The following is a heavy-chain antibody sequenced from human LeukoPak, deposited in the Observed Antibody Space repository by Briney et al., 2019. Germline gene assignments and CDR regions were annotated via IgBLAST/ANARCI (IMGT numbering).Heavy chain of an antibody. CDR2: IRSKAYGGTT. V-gene: IGHV3-49*04. D-gene: IGHD3-3*01. CDR3: TRGGVRLPPQY. J-gene: IGHJ4*02. Sequence: GGSLRLSCTASGFTFGDYTMSWVRQAPGKGLEWVGFIRSKAYGGTTEYAASVKGRFAISRDDSKSIAYLQMNSLKSEDTAVYYCTRGGVRLPPQYWGQGTLVTVSS. CDR1: GFTFGDYT.